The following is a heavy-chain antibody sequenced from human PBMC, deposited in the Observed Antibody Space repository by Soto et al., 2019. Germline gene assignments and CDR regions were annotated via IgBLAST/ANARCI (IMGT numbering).Heavy chain of an antibody. CDR3: AKDSRIDGGNSY. D-gene: IGHD2-21*02. J-gene: IGHJ4*02. CDR2: IRGSGGST. Sequence: GGALRLSCAASGFTFSSYSMSWVRPAPGKGREWVSAIRGSGGSTYYAGSVKGRFTISRDNSKNTLYLQMNSLRAEDTAVYYCAKDSRIDGGNSYWGQGTLVTV. CDR1: GFTFSSYS. V-gene: IGHV3-23*01.